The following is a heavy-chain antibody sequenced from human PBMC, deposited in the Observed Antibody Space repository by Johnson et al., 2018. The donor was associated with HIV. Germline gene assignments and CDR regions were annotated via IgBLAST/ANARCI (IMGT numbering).Heavy chain of an antibody. Sequence: VQLVESGGGLIQPGGSLRLSCAASGFTFSSYGMHWVRQAPGKGLEWVSGISWNSGSIGYADSVKGRFTISRDNAKNSLYLQMNSLRAEDTALYYCAKGCGSAMVPFAFDIWGQGTM. J-gene: IGHJ3*02. D-gene: IGHD5-18*01. CDR3: AKGCGSAMVPFAFDI. V-gene: IGHV3-9*01. CDR2: ISWNSGSI. CDR1: GFTFSSYG.